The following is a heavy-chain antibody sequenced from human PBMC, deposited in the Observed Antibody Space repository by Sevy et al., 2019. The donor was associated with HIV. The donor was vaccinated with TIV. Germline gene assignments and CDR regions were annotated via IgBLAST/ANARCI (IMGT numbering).Heavy chain of an antibody. CDR2: ISPYKGNT. V-gene: IGHV1-18*01. CDR1: GYPFTSYG. CDR3: ARDRDYDYISGTFPYRDC. J-gene: IGHJ4*02. Sequence: ASVKVSCKASGYPFTSYGITWVRQAPGQGLEWMGWISPYKGNTNYAQKLQGRVTMTTDTSTLTAYMELRSLRPDDTAVYYCARDRDYDYISGTFPYRDCWGQGTLVTVSS. D-gene: IGHD3-16*01.